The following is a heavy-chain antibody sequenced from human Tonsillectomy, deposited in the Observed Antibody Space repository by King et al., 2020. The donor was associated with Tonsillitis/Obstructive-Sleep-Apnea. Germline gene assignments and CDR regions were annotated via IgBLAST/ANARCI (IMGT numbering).Heavy chain of an antibody. CDR1: GFTFSSHG. J-gene: IGHJ5*01. Sequence: VQLVESGGVLVQPGGSLRLSCAASGFTFSSHGMTWVRKASGKGLAWVGNTNKDGSGIFSVDSVKVRFTFSRDNAKNSLYLQMNSLIADDTAVYYCARAKHDYGDTADSWGQGTLVTVSS. CDR3: ARAKHDYGDTADS. D-gene: IGHD4-17*01. V-gene: IGHV3-7*04. CDR2: TNKDGSGI.